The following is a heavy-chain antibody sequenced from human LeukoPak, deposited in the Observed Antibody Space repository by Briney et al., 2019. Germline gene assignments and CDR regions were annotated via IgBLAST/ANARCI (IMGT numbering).Heavy chain of an antibody. J-gene: IGHJ6*03. CDR3: ARVLLTGKTGYYMDV. V-gene: IGHV4-39*07. Sequence: SETLSLTCTVSGGSISSSSYYWGCIRQPPGKGLEWIGSIYYSGSTYYNPSLKSRVTISVDTSKNQFSLKLTSVTAADTAMYYCARVLLTGKTGYYMDVWGKGTTVTVSS. CDR1: GGSISSSSYY. CDR2: IYYSGST. D-gene: IGHD3-9*01.